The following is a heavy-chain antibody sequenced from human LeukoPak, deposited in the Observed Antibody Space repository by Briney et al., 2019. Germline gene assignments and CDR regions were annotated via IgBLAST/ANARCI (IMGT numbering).Heavy chain of an antibody. CDR1: GYTFTSYG. Sequence: ASVKVSCKASGYTFTSYGISWVRQAPGQGLEWMGWISAYNGNTNYAQKLQGRVTMTTDTSTSTAYMELRSLRSDDTAVYYCARDPFPGSAAAGTYNWFDPWGQGTLVTVSS. V-gene: IGHV1-18*01. CDR2: ISAYNGNT. CDR3: ARDPFPGSAAAGTYNWFDP. J-gene: IGHJ5*02. D-gene: IGHD6-13*01.